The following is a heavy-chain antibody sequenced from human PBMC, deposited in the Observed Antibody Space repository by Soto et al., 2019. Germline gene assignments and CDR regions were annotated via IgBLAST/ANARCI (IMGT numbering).Heavy chain of an antibody. Sequence: EVQLVESEGGLVQPGGSLRLSCEASGFIFTTSDMSWVRQAPGKGLEWISSITITGDTTHYADSVKGRFTISRDNSRNTVYLQTNSLRVADPAVFYCAKGGGGDHGYWGQGTLVAVSS. CDR1: GFIFTTSD. J-gene: IGHJ4*02. D-gene: IGHD2-21*02. CDR2: ITITGDTT. CDR3: AKGGGGDHGY. V-gene: IGHV3-23*04.